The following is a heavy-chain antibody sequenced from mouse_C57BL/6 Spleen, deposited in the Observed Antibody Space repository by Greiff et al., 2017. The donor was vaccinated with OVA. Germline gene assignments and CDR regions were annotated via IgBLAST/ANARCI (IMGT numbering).Heavy chain of an antibody. CDR3: ARLITTVVATNYFDY. V-gene: IGHV1-81*01. Sequence: QVQLQQSGAELARPGASVKLSCKASGYTFTSYGISWVKQRTGQGLEWIGEIYPRSGNTYYNEKFKGKATLTADKSSSTAYMELRSLTSEDSAVYFCARLITTVVATNYFDYWGQGTTLTVSS. CDR1: GYTFTSYG. J-gene: IGHJ2*01. CDR2: IYPRSGNT. D-gene: IGHD1-1*01.